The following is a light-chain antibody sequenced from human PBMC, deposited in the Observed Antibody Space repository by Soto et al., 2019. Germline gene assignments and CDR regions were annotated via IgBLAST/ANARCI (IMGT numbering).Light chain of an antibody. Sequence: QSALTQPAAVSGSPGQSITISCTGTSSDVGGYNYVSWYQQHPGKAPKLMIYEVRNRPSGVSNRFSGSKSGNTASLTISGVQAEDEADYYCSSYTRSRIVLFSGGTKLTVL. CDR3: SSYTRSRIVL. J-gene: IGLJ2*01. CDR2: EVR. CDR1: SSDVGGYNY. V-gene: IGLV2-14*01.